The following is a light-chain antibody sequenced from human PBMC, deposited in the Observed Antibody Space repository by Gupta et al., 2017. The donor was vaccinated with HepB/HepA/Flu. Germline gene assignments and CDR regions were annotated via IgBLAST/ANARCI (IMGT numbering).Light chain of an antibody. CDR1: SSDVGGYKY. CDR3: SSYTRSSTLVV. CDR2: DVS. J-gene: IGLJ2*01. V-gene: IGLV2-14*01. Sequence: QSALTQPAPVSGSPRQSITTSSTRTSSDVGGYKYVSWYQQHPGKAPKLMIYDVSNRPSGVSNRFSVSKSGNTASLTIYGLEAEDEADYYCSSYTRSSTLVVFGGGTKLTVL.